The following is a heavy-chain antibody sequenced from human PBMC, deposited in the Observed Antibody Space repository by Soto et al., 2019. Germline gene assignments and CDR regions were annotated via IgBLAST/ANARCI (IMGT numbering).Heavy chain of an antibody. J-gene: IGHJ4*02. D-gene: IGHD7-27*01. V-gene: IGHV1-8*01. CDR3: ARARRNWGFDF. Sequence: QVQLVQSGAEVKKPGASVKVSCKASGYTFTSYDFNWVRQATGQGPEWLGWMNPVSGDTGYSQKFQGRVTMTSDTSISTAYMELSSLRSEDTAVYYCARARRNWGFDFWGQGTQVNVSS. CDR1: GYTFTSYD. CDR2: MNPVSGDT.